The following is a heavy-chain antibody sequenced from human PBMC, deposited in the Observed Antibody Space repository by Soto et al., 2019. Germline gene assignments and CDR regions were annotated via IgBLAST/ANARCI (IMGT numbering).Heavy chain of an antibody. V-gene: IGHV3-74*01. Sequence: EVQLVESGGVLVQPGGSLRLSCAASGFTFSTYWMHWVRQAPGKGLVWVSRINGDGSDTVYADSVKGRFTISRDNAKNTLYLQMNSLRAEETAVYYCTRSITGFSYADSWGRGTLVTVSS. CDR2: INGDGSDT. D-gene: IGHD2-2*01. J-gene: IGHJ4*02. CDR1: GFTFSTYW. CDR3: TRSITGFSYADS.